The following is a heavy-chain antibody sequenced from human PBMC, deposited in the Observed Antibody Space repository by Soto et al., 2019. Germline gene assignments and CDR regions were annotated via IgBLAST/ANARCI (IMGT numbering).Heavy chain of an antibody. D-gene: IGHD3-9*01. CDR1: GGSISSYY. V-gene: IGHV4-59*01. CDR3: AREYYDLLTGNYYFDY. Sequence: SETLSLTCTVSGGSISSYYWSWIRQPPGKGLEWIGYIYYSGSTNYNPSLKSRVTISVDTSKNQFSLKLSSVTAADTAMYYCAREYYDLLTGNYYFDYWGQGTLVTVS. J-gene: IGHJ4*02. CDR2: IYYSGST.